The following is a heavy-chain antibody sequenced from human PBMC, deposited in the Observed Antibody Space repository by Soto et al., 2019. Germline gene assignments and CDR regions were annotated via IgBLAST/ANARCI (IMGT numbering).Heavy chain of an antibody. CDR1: GFTFSSYA. D-gene: IGHD3-22*01. V-gene: IGHV3-23*01. Sequence: GGSLRLSCAASGFTFSSYAMSWVRQAPGKGLEWVSAISGSGGSTYYADSVKGRFTISRDNSRNTLYLQMNSLRAEDTAVYYCAGPSRNDSSAIGFDYWGQGTLVTVSS. J-gene: IGHJ4*02. CDR2: ISGSGGST. CDR3: AGPSRNDSSAIGFDY.